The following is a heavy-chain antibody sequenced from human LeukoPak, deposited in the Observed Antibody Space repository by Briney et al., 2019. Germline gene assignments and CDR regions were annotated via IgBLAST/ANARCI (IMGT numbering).Heavy chain of an antibody. D-gene: IGHD3-3*01. CDR1: GFTFSSYG. J-gene: IGHJ6*02. V-gene: IGHV3-30*03. Sequence: GRSLRLSCAASGFTFSSYGMHWVRQAPGKGLEWVAVISYDGSNKYYADSVKGRFTISRDNSKNTLYLQMNSLRAEDTAAYYCARDDFWSGYYVPLYYYGMDVWGQGTTVTVSS. CDR2: ISYDGSNK. CDR3: ARDDFWSGYYVPLYYYGMDV.